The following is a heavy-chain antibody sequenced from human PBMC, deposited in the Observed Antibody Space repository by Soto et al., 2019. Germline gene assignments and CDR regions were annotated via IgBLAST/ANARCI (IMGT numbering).Heavy chain of an antibody. D-gene: IGHD3-9*01. CDR2: IYYSGST. CDR3: ARADYDILTGYYTSSYFDY. V-gene: IGHV4-59*01. J-gene: IGHJ4*02. Sequence: SETLSLTCTVSGGSISSYYWSWIRQPPGKGLEWIGYIYYSGSTNYNPSLKSRVTISVDTSKNQFSLKLSSVTAADTAVSYCARADYDILTGYYTSSYFDYWGQGTLVTVSS. CDR1: GGSISSYY.